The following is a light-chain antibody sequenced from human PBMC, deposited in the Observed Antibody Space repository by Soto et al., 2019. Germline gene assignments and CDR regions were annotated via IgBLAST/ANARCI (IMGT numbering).Light chain of an antibody. CDR1: QSVSSSY. V-gene: IGKV3-20*01. Sequence: IVFTHSPFTLSVSPGERATLSCRASQSVSSSYLAWYQQKPGQAPRLLIYGASSRATGIPDRFSGSGSGTDFTLTISRLEPEDFAVYYCQQYGSSPRTFGQGTKVDIK. J-gene: IGKJ1*01. CDR3: QQYGSSPRT. CDR2: GAS.